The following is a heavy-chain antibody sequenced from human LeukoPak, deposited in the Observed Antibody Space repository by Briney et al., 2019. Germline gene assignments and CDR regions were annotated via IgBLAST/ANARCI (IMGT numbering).Heavy chain of an antibody. CDR1: GFTFGNSY. D-gene: IGHD3-22*01. V-gene: IGHV3-11*01. J-gene: IGHJ5*02. CDR3: ARAPFDTKGYYQAPTRFDA. CDR2: ISHSGGTI. Sequence: PGGSLRLSCAASGFTFGNSYMSWLRQAPGNGLQWVSYISHSGGTIHYADSVKGRFTISRDNAKNSLYLQMDSLRAEDTAVYFCARAPFDTKGYYQAPTRFDAWGQGTLVTVSS.